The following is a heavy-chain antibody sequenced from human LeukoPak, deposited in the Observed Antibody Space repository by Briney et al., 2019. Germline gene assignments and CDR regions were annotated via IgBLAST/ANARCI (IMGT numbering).Heavy chain of an antibody. CDR1: GFTFSNYG. D-gene: IGHD1-26*01. J-gene: IGHJ6*03. Sequence: GGSLRLSCAASGFTFSNYGMHWVRQAPGKGLEWVGFIRYDGRNKYYADFVKGRFTISRDNSKNTLYLQMNSLRAEDTAVYYCARDPYSGTYSDYYYYYMDVWGKGTTVTVSS. V-gene: IGHV3-30*02. CDR3: ARDPYSGTYSDYYYYYMDV. CDR2: IRYDGRNK.